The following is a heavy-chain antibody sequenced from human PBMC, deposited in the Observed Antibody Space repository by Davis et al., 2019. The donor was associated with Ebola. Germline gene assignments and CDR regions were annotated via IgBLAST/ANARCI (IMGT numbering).Heavy chain of an antibody. Sequence: SETLSLTCAVYGGSFSGYYWSWNSQPSGKGLEWNGEINHSGSTNYNPSLKSRVTISVDTSKNQFSLKLSSVTAADTAVYYCAREFRIFGVVINDYYYYGMDVWGQGTTVTVSS. D-gene: IGHD3-3*01. CDR3: AREFRIFGVVINDYYYYGMDV. V-gene: IGHV4-34*01. J-gene: IGHJ6*02. CDR2: INHSGST. CDR1: GGSFSGYY.